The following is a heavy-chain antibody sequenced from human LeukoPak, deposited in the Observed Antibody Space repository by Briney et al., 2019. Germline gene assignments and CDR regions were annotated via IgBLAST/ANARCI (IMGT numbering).Heavy chain of an antibody. CDR3: ARDNLVQLGYYFQY. D-gene: IGHD5-18*01. CDR1: GFTFSSYA. Sequence: QPGGSLRLSCAASGFTFSSYAMSWVRQAPVKGLEWVSAISASGGSTYYADSVRGRFTISRDNSKNTLYLQVNSLRAEDTAVYYCARDNLVQLGYYFQYWGQGTLVIASS. V-gene: IGHV3-23*01. J-gene: IGHJ4*02. CDR2: ISASGGST.